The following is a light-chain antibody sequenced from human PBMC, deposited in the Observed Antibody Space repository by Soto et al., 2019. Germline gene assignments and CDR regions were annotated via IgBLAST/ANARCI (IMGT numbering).Light chain of an antibody. J-gene: IGLJ7*01. CDR3: QSFDSSLSGAL. CDR2: GAT. CDR1: SSNIGAGND. Sequence: QAVLTQPPSVSGAPGQRVTISCSCSSSNIGAGNDVHWYQQLPGAAPKLFIYGATRRPSGVPDRFSGSRSGNSAFLAITGLQVEDESVYYCQSFDSSLSGALFGGGTQLTVL. V-gene: IGLV1-40*01.